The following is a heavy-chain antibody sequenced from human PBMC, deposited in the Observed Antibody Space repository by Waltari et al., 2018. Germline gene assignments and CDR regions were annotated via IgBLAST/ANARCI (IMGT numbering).Heavy chain of an antibody. CDR2: IYYSGST. Sequence: QVQLQESGPGLVKPSETLSLTCPVSGGSISSYYWCWIRQPPGKGLDWIGYIYYSGSTNYNPSLKSRVTISVDTSKNQFSLKLSSVTAADTAVYYCARDSYGFLDYWGQGTLVTVSS. V-gene: IGHV4-59*01. J-gene: IGHJ4*02. D-gene: IGHD5-18*01. CDR3: ARDSYGFLDY. CDR1: GGSISSYY.